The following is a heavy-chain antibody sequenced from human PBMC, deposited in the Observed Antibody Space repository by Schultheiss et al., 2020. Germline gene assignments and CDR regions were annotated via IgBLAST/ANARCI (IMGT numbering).Heavy chain of an antibody. CDR2: IWYDGSNK. CDR1: GFTFSSYG. D-gene: IGHD3-10*01. Sequence: GESLKISCAASGFTFSSYGMHWVRQAPGKGLEWVAVIWYDGSNKYYADSVKGRFTISRDNSKNTLYLQMNSLRAEDTAVYYCAILLWFRESTIDYWGQGTLVTVSS. V-gene: IGHV3-33*01. J-gene: IGHJ4*02. CDR3: AILLWFRESTIDY.